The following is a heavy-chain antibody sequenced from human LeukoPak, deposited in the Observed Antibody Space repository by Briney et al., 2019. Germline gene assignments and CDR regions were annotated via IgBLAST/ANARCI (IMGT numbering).Heavy chain of an antibody. J-gene: IGHJ6*03. CDR2: ISSSSSYI. Sequence: GGSLRLSCAASGFTFSSYEMNWVRQAPGKGLEWVSSISSSSSYIYYADSVKGRFTISRDNAKNSLYLQMNSLRAEDTAVYYCAREFYYYYYMDVWGKGTTVTVSS. CDR3: AREFYYYYYMDV. CDR1: GFTFSSYE. V-gene: IGHV3-21*01.